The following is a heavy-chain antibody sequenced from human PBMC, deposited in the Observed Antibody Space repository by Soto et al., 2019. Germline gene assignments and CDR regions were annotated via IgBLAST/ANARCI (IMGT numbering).Heavy chain of an antibody. CDR3: ERDRRPNCSGGSCYRMAH. CDR2: ISAYNGNT. Sequence: QVQLVQSGAEVKKPGASVQVSCKASCYTFTTYGISCVRKAPVQGLEGMGCISAYNGNTNYAQKLQCRVTMTTDTSTSIAYMELRSLRSDDTAVYYCERDRRPNCSGGSCYRMAHWGQGTLVTVSS. V-gene: IGHV1-18*01. CDR1: CYTFTTYG. J-gene: IGHJ4*02. D-gene: IGHD2-15*01.